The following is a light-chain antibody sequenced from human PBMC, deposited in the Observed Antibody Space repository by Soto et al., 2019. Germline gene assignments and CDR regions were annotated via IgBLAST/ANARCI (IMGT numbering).Light chain of an antibody. Sequence: QSALTQPASVSGSLGQSITISCTGTTSDVGGYNYVSWYQQHPGKAPKLMIYDVSNRPSGVSNRFSGSKSGNTASLTISGLQAEDEADYYCSSYTSISTTDVVFGGGTKLTVL. CDR3: SSYTSISTTDVV. CDR2: DVS. CDR1: TSDVGGYNY. V-gene: IGLV2-14*03. J-gene: IGLJ2*01.